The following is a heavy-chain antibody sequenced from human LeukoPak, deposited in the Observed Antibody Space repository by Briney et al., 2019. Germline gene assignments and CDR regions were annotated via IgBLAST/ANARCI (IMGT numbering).Heavy chain of an antibody. CDR1: GFTFTFQT. V-gene: IGHV3-7*01. D-gene: IGHD1-26*01. CDR3: AKGGASRFDH. J-gene: IGHJ4*02. CDR2: MKEDGSEI. Sequence: PGGSLRLSCAASGFTFTFQTMSWVRQAPGKGLEWVASMKEDGSEIFYAGSVKGRFIISRDNAKNSLYLQMNSLRAEDTAVYYCAKGGASRFDHWGQGTLVTVSS.